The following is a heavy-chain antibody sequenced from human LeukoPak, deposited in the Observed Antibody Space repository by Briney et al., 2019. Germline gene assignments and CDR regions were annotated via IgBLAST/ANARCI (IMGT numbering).Heavy chain of an antibody. D-gene: IGHD3-10*01. CDR1: GFTFSSYW. J-gene: IGHJ5*02. V-gene: IGHV3-7*01. CDR2: IKQDGSEE. Sequence: GGTLRLSCAASGFTFSSYWMSWVRQAPGKGLEWVANIKQDGSEEYYVDSVKGRFTISRDNAKNSLYLQMNSLRAEDTAGYYCARGPHVLLWFGESPTSNWFDPWGQGTLVTVSS. CDR3: ARGPHVLLWFGESPTSNWFDP.